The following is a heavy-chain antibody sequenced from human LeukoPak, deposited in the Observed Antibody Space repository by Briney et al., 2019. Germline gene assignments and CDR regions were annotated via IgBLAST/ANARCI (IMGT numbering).Heavy chain of an antibody. D-gene: IGHD6-19*01. CDR1: GGSISSSNW. CDR2: IYHSGST. V-gene: IGHV4-4*02. Sequence: PSGTLSLTCAVSGGSISSSNWWSWVRQPPGKGLEWIGEIYHSGSTNYNPSLKSRVTISVDTSKNQFSLQLYSVTAADTAVYYCARVRTAGSGWTQKNFDYWGQGTLVTVSS. J-gene: IGHJ4*02. CDR3: ARVRTAGSGWTQKNFDY.